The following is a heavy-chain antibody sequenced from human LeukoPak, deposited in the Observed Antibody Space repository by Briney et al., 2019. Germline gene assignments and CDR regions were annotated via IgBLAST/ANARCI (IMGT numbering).Heavy chain of an antibody. CDR2: ISGSGGST. D-gene: IGHD3-22*01. CDR3: AKDHSLPRYYYDSSGDAFDI. J-gene: IGHJ3*02. V-gene: IGHV3-23*01. Sequence: GGSLRLSSAASGFTFSSYAMSWVRQGPGKGLEWGSAISGSGGSTSYADSVKGRFTISRDNSKNTLYLQMNSLRAEDTAVYYCAKDHSLPRYYYDSSGDAFDIWGQGTMVTVSS. CDR1: GFTFSSYA.